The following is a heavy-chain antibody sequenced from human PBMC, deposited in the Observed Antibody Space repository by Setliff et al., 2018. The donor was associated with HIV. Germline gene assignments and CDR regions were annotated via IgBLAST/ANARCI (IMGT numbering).Heavy chain of an antibody. CDR3: ASAGPYCGDDCPYNWLTP. CDR1: SDSISSSY. V-gene: IGHV4-59*01. J-gene: IGHJ5*02. Sequence: PSETLSLTCTVSSDSISSSYWTWIRQPPGQGLEWIGYVHHSGGTKYNASLRSRVTMSVDTSKNLFSLTLRSVTAADTAVYYCASAGPYCGDDCPYNWLTPWGQGTLVTV. D-gene: IGHD2-21*02. CDR2: VHHSGGT.